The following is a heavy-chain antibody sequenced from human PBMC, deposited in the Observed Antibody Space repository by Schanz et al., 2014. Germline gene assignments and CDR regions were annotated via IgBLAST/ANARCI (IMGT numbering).Heavy chain of an antibody. CDR3: AGGEYQLLYGN. D-gene: IGHD2-2*02. CDR1: GFTFRVFA. J-gene: IGHJ4*02. Sequence: VQLLESGGGLVQPGGSLRLSCAASGFTFRVFAMTWVRQAPGQGLEWVSTISGSGGDTYPADSVKGRFTISRDNAKNSLFLQMNSLRAEDTAVYYCAGGEYQLLYGNWGQGTLVTVSS. CDR2: ISGSGGDT. V-gene: IGHV3-23*01.